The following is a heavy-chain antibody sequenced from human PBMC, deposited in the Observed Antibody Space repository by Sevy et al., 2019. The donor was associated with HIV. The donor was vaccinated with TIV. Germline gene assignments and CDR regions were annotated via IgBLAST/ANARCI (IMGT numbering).Heavy chain of an antibody. D-gene: IGHD3-10*01. J-gene: IGHJ6*02. CDR3: ARDRDGSGSSGGYGMDA. CDR1: GLTFSSYS. V-gene: IGHV3-21*01. CDR2: ISSSSSYI. Sequence: GGSLRLSCVASGLTFSSYSMKWVRQAPGKGLEWVSSISSSSSYIYYADSVKGRFTISRDNAKKSLYLQVNSLRAEDTAVYYCARDRDGSGSSGGYGMDAWGQGTTVTVSS.